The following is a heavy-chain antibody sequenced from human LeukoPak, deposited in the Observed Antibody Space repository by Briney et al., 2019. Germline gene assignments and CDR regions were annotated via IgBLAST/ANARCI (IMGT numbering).Heavy chain of an antibody. CDR3: ARELLWFGEFLN. CDR2: INPNSGGT. J-gene: IGHJ4*02. CDR1: GYTFTGYY. V-gene: IGHV1-2*02. Sequence: GPVKVSCKASGYTFTGYYMHWVRQAPGQGLEWMGWINPNSGGTNYAQKFQGRVTMTRDTSISTAYMELSSLRSEDTAVYYCARELLWFGEFLNWGQGTLVTVSS. D-gene: IGHD3-10*01.